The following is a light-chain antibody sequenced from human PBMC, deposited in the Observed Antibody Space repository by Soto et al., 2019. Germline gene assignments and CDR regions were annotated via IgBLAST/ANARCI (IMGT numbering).Light chain of an antibody. CDR1: QSVSSY. CDR3: QQLT. V-gene: IGKV3-11*01. Sequence: EIVLTQSPATLSLSPGERATLSCRASQSVSSYLAWYQQKPGQAPRLLIYDAYTRATGIPARFSGSGSVTDFTLTISSLEPEDFAVYYCQQLTFGQGTKVEIK. J-gene: IGKJ1*01. CDR2: DAY.